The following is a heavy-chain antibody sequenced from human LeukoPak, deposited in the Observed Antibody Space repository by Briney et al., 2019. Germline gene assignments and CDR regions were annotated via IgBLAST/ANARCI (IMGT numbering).Heavy chain of an antibody. CDR1: GYTFTNYF. D-gene: IGHD2/OR15-2a*01. V-gene: IGHV1-46*01. CDR2: INPSGGGT. J-gene: IGHJ4*02. CDR3: ARGQNKCLGH. Sequence: ASVKVSCKASGYTFTNYFMHWVRQAPGQGLEWMGVINPSGGGTTYAQRFQGRVTMTRDTSPSTVRMELSSLRSEDTAVYYCARGQNKCLGHWGQGTLVTVSS.